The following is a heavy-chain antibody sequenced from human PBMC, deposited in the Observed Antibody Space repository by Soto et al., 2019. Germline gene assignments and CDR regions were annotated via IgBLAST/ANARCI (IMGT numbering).Heavy chain of an antibody. CDR3: ARGRGVRFCSGGSCYAGFINGMDV. CDR1: GDSVSSNSAA. CDR2: TYYRSKWYN. J-gene: IGHJ6*02. D-gene: IGHD2-15*01. Sequence: PSQTLSLTCAISGDSVSSNSAAWNWIRQSPSRGLEWLGRTYYRSKWYNDYAVSVKSRITINPDTSKNQFSLQLNSVTPEDTAVYYCARGRGVRFCSGGSCYAGFINGMDVWGQGTTVTISS. V-gene: IGHV6-1*01.